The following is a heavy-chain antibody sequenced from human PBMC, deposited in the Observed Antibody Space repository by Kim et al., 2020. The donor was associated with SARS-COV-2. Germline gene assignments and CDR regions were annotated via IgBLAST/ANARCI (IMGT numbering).Heavy chain of an antibody. CDR2: INHSGST. Sequence: SETLSLTCAVYGGSFSGYYWSWIRQPPGKGLEWIGEINHSGSTNYNPSLKSRVTISVDTSKNQFSLKLSSVTAADTAVYYCARGRTTVTWGWFDPWGQGTLVTVSS. CDR1: GGSFSGYY. V-gene: IGHV4-34*01. CDR3: ARGRTTVTWGWFDP. J-gene: IGHJ5*02. D-gene: IGHD4-17*01.